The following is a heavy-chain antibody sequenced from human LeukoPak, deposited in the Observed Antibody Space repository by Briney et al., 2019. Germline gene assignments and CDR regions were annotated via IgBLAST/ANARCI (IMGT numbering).Heavy chain of an antibody. CDR2: INHSGST. J-gene: IGHJ5*02. D-gene: IGHD6-6*01. CDR3: ARGGIAARPNWFDP. V-gene: IGHV4-34*01. Sequence: PSETLSLTCAVYGGSFSGYYWSWIRQPPGKGLEGIGEINHSGSTNYNPSLKSRVTISVDTSKNQFSLKLSSVTAADTAVYYCARGGIAARPNWFDPWGQGTLVTVSS. CDR1: GGSFSGYY.